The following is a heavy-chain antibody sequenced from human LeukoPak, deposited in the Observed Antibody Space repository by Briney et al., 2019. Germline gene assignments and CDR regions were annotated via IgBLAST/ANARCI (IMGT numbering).Heavy chain of an antibody. V-gene: IGHV3-23*01. CDR1: GFTFSNYA. D-gene: IGHD3-3*01. Sequence: GGSLRLSCAASGFTFSNYAMSWVRQAPGKGLEWVSGISGSGGSTYYADSVRGRFTISRDNAKKSLYLQMNSLRAEDTAVYYCARDPITDYWGQGTRVTVSS. J-gene: IGHJ4*02. CDR3: ARDPITDY. CDR2: ISGSGGST.